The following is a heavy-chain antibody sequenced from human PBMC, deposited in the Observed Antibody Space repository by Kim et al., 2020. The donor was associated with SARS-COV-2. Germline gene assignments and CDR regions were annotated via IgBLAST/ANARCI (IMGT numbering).Heavy chain of an antibody. CDR3: ARDPGQWLVRANYFDY. V-gene: IGHV3-48*02. Sequence: SVKGRFTISRDNAKNSLYLQMNSLRDEDTAVYYCARDPGQWLVRANYFDYWGQGTLVTVSS. D-gene: IGHD6-19*01. J-gene: IGHJ4*02.